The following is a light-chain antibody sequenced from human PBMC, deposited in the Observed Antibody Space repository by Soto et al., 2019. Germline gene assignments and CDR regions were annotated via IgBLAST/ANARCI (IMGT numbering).Light chain of an antibody. CDR1: SSDVGSYKY. Sequence: QSALTQPASVSGSPGQSITISCTGTSSDVGSYKYVSWYQHYPGKAPKLIIYEVSNRPSGVSDRFSGSKSGNTASLTISGLQAEDEADYYCISYTTSSTLVFGGGTQLTVL. J-gene: IGLJ2*01. CDR3: ISYTTSSTLV. V-gene: IGLV2-14*01. CDR2: EVS.